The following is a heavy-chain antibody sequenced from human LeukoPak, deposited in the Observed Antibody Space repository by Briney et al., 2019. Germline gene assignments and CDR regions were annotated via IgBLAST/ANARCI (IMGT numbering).Heavy chain of an antibody. V-gene: IGHV3-7*01. CDR2: INEDGSEK. CDR3: ARYEMDV. CDR1: GFTFNTYW. Sequence: GGSLRLSCAASGFTFNTYWMIWARQAPGKGLEWVANINEDGSEKYCADSVKGRFTISRDNAKDSLYLQIHSLRVEDTAVYYCARYEMDVWGQGTMVTVSS. J-gene: IGHJ6*02. D-gene: IGHD3-3*01.